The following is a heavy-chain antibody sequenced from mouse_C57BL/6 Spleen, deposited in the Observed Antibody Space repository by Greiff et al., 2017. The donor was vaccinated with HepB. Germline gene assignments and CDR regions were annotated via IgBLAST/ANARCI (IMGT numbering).Heavy chain of an antibody. D-gene: IGHD2-4*01. CDR3: ARYDYDVDAMDY. CDR2: IRNKANGYTT. CDR1: GFTFTDYY. Sequence: DVMLVESGGGLVQPGGSLSLSCAASGFTFTDYYMSWVRQPPGKALEWLGFIRNKANGYTTEYSASVKGRFTISRDNSQSILYLQMNALRAEDSATYYCARYDYDVDAMDYWGQGTSVTVSS. J-gene: IGHJ4*01. V-gene: IGHV7-3*01.